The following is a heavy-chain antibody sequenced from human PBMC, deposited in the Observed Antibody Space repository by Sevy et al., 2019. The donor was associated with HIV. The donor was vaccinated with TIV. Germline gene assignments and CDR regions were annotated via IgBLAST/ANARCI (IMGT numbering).Heavy chain of an antibody. CDR3: AVLPAADPLDPNWFDP. J-gene: IGHJ5*02. CDR2: MNPNSGNT. CDR1: GYTFTSYD. V-gene: IGHV1-8*01. Sequence: ATVKVSCKASGYTFTSYDINWVRQATGQGLEWMGWMNPNSGNTGYAQKFQGRGTMTRNTSISTAYMELSSLRSEDTAVYYCAVLPAADPLDPNWFDPWGQGTLVTVSS. D-gene: IGHD2-2*01.